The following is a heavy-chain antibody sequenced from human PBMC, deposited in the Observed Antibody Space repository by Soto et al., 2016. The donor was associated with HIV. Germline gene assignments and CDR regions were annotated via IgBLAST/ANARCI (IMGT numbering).Heavy chain of an antibody. CDR1: GYTFTDYY. Sequence: QVQLVQSGAEVKKPGASVKVSCKASGYTFTDYYMHWVRQATGQGLEWMGWMNPNSGNTGYAQKFRGRVTITRNTSTNTAYMELSSLRSEDTAVYYCARALPRRETRPYYFDYWGQGTLVTVSS. CDR3: ARALPRRETRPYYFDY. D-gene: IGHD1-26*01. CDR2: MNPNSGNT. J-gene: IGHJ4*02. V-gene: IGHV1-8*03.